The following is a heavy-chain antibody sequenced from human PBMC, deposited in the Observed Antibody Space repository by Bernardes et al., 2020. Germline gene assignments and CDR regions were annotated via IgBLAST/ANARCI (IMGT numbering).Heavy chain of an antibody. J-gene: IGHJ4*02. CDR1: GGSFSGYY. V-gene: IGHV4-34*01. CDR3: RAYCGGDCSAVDY. D-gene: IGHD2-21*01. Sequence: SETLSLTCAVYGGSFSGYYWSWIRQPPGKGLEWIGEINHSGSTNYNPSLKSRVTISVDTSKNQFSLKLSSVTAADTAVYYCRAYCGGDCSAVDYWGQGTLVTVSS. CDR2: INHSGST.